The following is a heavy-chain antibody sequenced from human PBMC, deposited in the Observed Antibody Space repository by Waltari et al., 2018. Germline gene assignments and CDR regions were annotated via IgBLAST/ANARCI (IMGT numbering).Heavy chain of an antibody. V-gene: IGHV3-23*01. CDR2: ITNGGGGA. CDR1: GSTFRSFA. CDR3: AKVGSSSPAYDY. D-gene: IGHD6-6*01. J-gene: IGHJ4*02. Sequence: EVQLLESGGGLVQPGGSLRLSCAALGSTFRSFAMGWVRQAPGKGLEWVSSITNGGGGAYYADFVKGRFTISRDNSKNTLSLQMNSLSADDTAVYYCAKVGSSSPAYDYWGQGTQVTVSS.